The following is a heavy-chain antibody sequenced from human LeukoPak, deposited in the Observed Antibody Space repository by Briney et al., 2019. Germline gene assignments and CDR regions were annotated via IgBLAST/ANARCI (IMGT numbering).Heavy chain of an antibody. Sequence: GGSLRLSCAASGFTFSSYAMSWVRQAPGKGLEWVAAISGSGGGTYYADSVKGRFTISRDNSKNTLYLQMNSLRAEDTAVYYCAKSPYSSSWYGSILYYYYGMDVWGQGTTVTVSS. CDR2: ISGSGGGT. V-gene: IGHV3-23*01. J-gene: IGHJ6*02. CDR3: AKSPYSSSWYGSILYYYYGMDV. CDR1: GFTFSSYA. D-gene: IGHD6-13*01.